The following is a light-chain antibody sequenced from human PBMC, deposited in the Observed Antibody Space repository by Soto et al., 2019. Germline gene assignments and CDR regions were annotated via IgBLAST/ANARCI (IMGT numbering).Light chain of an antibody. Sequence: EIVMTQSPATLSVSPGETATLSCWASQSVSSNLAWYQQKPGQAPRLLIYGASTRATDIPARFSGSVSGTEFTLTISSLQSENFAVYYCQQYNNFWTFGQGTKVEIK. CDR3: QQYNNFWT. CDR1: QSVSSN. V-gene: IGKV3-15*01. CDR2: GAS. J-gene: IGKJ1*01.